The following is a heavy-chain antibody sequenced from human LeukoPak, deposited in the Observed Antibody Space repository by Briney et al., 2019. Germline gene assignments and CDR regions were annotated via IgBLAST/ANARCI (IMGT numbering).Heavy chain of an antibody. CDR1: GGSFSGYY. CDR2: INHSGST. V-gene: IGHV4-34*01. D-gene: IGHD3-10*01. CDR3: ARDRRYYGSGSYYGPNGFDP. Sequence: SETLSLTCAVYGGSFSGYYWSWIRQPPGKGLEWIGEINHSGSTNYNPSLKSRVTISVDTSKNNFSLKLSSVTAADTAVYYCARDRRYYGSGSYYGPNGFDPWGQGTLVTVSS. J-gene: IGHJ5*02.